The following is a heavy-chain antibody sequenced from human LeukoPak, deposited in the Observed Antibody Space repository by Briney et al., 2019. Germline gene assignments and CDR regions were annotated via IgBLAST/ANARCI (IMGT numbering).Heavy chain of an antibody. CDR2: ISSSSYI. Sequence: PGGSLRLSCAASGFTFSSYSMNWVRQAPGKGLEWVSSISSSSYIYYADSVKGRFTISRDNAKNSLYLQMNSLRAEDTAVYYCARGYCGSTSCYVYFDYWGQGTLVTVSS. CDR1: GFTFSSYS. D-gene: IGHD2-2*01. CDR3: ARGYCGSTSCYVYFDY. J-gene: IGHJ4*02. V-gene: IGHV3-21*01.